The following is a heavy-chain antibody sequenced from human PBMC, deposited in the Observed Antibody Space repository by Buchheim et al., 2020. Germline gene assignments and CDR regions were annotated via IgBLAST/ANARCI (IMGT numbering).Heavy chain of an antibody. V-gene: IGHV4-34*01. Sequence: QVQLQQWGAGLLKPSETLSLTCAVYGGSFSGYYWSWIRQPPGKGLEWIGEINHSGSTNYNPSLKSRVTISVDTSKNQFSLKLSSVTAADTAVYYCARFHPLADYGGNSVWFDPWGQGTL. CDR2: INHSGST. CDR3: ARFHPLADYGGNSVWFDP. CDR1: GGSFSGYY. D-gene: IGHD4-23*01. J-gene: IGHJ5*02.